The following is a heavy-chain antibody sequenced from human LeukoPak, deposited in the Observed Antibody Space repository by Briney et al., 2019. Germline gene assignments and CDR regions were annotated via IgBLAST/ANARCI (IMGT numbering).Heavy chain of an antibody. Sequence: PGGSLRLSCAASGSTFSSYWMSWVRQAPGKGLEWVANIQQDGNEKYYVDSVKGRFTISRDNAKNSLYLQMNSLRAEDTAVYYCARNYGAADYWGQGALVTVSS. V-gene: IGHV3-7*04. CDR1: GSTFSSYW. CDR2: IQQDGNEK. D-gene: IGHD4-17*01. J-gene: IGHJ4*02. CDR3: ARNYGAADY.